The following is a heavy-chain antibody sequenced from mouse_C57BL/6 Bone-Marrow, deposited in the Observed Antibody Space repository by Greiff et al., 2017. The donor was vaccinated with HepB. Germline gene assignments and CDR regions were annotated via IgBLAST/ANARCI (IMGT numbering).Heavy chain of an antibody. CDR1: GFNIKDDY. J-gene: IGHJ3*01. D-gene: IGHD2-4*01. CDR3: TTDYDSWFAY. Sequence: VHVKQSGAELVRPGASVKLSCTASGFNIKDDYMHWVKQRPEQGLEWIGWIDPENGDTEYASKFQGKATITADTSSNTAYLQLSSLTSEDTAVYYCTTDYDSWFAYWGQGTLVTVSA. V-gene: IGHV14-4*01. CDR2: IDPENGDT.